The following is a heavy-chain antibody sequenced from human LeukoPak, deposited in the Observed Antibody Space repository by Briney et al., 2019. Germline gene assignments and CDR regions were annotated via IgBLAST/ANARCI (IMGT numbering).Heavy chain of an antibody. D-gene: IGHD2/OR15-2a*01. Sequence: KASETLSLTCAVSGGSISGGGYYWSWIRQHPGKGREWVGYIYYSGSTYHNPSPQSRAPISVAATQNQYSLKRSSVTAAGTAGSYWARGGRGYYRPNGFDPWGQGTLVTVSS. V-gene: IGHV4-31*11. CDR2: IYYSGST. J-gene: IGHJ5*02. CDR3: ARGGRGYYRPNGFDP. CDR1: GGSISGGGYY.